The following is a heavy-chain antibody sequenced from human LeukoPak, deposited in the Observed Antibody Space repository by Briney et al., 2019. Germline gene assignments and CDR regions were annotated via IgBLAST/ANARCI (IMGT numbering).Heavy chain of an antibody. CDR3: AREVLRFLENWFDP. D-gene: IGHD3-3*01. Sequence: ASVKVSCKASGYTFTSYAMHWVRQAPGQRLEWMGWINAGNGNTKYSQKFQGRVTNTRDTSASTAYMELSSLRSEDTAVYYCAREVLRFLENWFDPWGQGTLVTVSS. CDR1: GYTFTSYA. J-gene: IGHJ5*02. V-gene: IGHV1-3*01. CDR2: INAGNGNT.